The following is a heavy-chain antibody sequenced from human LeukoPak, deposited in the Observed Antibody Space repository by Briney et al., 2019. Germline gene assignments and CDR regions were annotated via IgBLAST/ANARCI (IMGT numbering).Heavy chain of an antibody. CDR2: ISYDGSNK. CDR1: GFTFSSYA. V-gene: IGHV3-30-3*01. D-gene: IGHD2-15*01. Sequence: GGSLRLSCAASGFTFSSYAMHWVRQAPGKGLEWVAVISYDGSNKYYADSVKGRFTISRDNSKNTLYLQMHSLRAEDTAVYYCARDQGYCSGGSCSTFDYWGQGTLVTVSS. J-gene: IGHJ4*02. CDR3: ARDQGYCSGGSCSTFDY.